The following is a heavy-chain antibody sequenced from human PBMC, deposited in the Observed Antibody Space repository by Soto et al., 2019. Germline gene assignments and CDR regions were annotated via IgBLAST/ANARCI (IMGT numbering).Heavy chain of an antibody. V-gene: IGHV3-23*01. CDR3: AKRIGGIGQYGLDV. CDR1: GLTFSNHA. J-gene: IGHJ6*02. Sequence: EVQLLESGGGLVQPGGSLRLSCAASGLTFSNHAMNWVRQAPGKGLEWVSVISGSGDSTYYADSVKGRFTISRDNSKNTLYLHMDSLRVDDTAVYYCAKRIGGIGQYGLDVWGQGTTVTVSS. D-gene: IGHD3-16*01. CDR2: ISGSGDST.